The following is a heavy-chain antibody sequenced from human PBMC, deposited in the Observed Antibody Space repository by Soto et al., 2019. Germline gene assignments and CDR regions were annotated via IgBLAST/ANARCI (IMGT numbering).Heavy chain of an antibody. CDR1: GFMFGSYG. J-gene: IGHJ5*02. CDR2: ISYAGSDK. Sequence: GGSMRLPSSASGFMFGSYGMHWVRQAPGKGLEWVAFISYAGSDKYSADSVKGRFTISRDNSKNTLYLQMNSLRGDDTAMYYCAKDDFGCGSWGQGTLVTVSA. D-gene: IGHD3-16*01. CDR3: AKDDFGCGS. V-gene: IGHV3-30*02.